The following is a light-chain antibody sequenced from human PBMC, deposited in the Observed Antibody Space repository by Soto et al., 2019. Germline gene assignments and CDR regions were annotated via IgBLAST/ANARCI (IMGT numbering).Light chain of an antibody. CDR2: GAS. CDR3: QHYGPPRYT. J-gene: IGKJ2*01. V-gene: IGKV3-20*01. CDR1: QSVSSNF. Sequence: EIVLTQSPGTLSLSPGERATLSCRASQSVSSNFLAWYQQKPGQPPRLLMYGASSRATSIPDRFSGSGSGTDFTLTISRLEPEDFAVYYCQHYGPPRYTFGQGTKVEIK.